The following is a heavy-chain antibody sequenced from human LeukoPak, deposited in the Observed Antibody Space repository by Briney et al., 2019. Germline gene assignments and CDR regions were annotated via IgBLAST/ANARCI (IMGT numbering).Heavy chain of an antibody. J-gene: IGHJ4*02. CDR1: GFTFSAYG. V-gene: IGHV3-21*01. CDR3: ARLIVGATGFDY. D-gene: IGHD1-26*01. CDR2: ISSSSSYI. Sequence: PGGSLRLSCAASGFTFSAYGMNWVRQAPGKGLEWVSSISSSSSYIYYADSVKGRFTISRDNAKNSLYLQMNSLRAEDTAVYYCARLIVGATGFDYWGQGTLVTVSS.